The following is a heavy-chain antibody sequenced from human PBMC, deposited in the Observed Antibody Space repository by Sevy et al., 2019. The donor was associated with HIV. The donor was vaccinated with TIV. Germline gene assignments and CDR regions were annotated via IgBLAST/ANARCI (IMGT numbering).Heavy chain of an antibody. CDR2: ISWDGGST. CDR1: GFTFDDYA. Sequence: GGSLRLSCAASGFTFDDYAMHWDRQAPGKGLEWVSLISWDGGSTYYADSVKGRFTISRDNSKNSLYLQMNSLRAEDTALYYCARNEGGYPNYYYMDVWGKGTTVTVSS. V-gene: IGHV3-43D*04. CDR3: ARNEGGYPNYYYMDV. J-gene: IGHJ6*03. D-gene: IGHD3-22*01.